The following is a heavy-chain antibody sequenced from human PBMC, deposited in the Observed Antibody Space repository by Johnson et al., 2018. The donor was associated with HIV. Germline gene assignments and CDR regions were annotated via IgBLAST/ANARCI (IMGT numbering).Heavy chain of an antibody. J-gene: IGHJ3*02. CDR2: ISYDGSNK. CDR1: GFTFDDYA. Sequence: QVQLVESGGGLVQPGRSLRLSCAASGFTFDDYAMHWVRQAPGKGLEWVAVISYDGSNKYYADSVKGRFTISRDSSKNTVYLHMDSLRVGDTAMYYCAKYGGGGTYFSAFDIWGQGTKVIVSS. V-gene: IGHV3-30-3*02. CDR3: AKYGGGGTYFSAFDI. D-gene: IGHD1-26*01.